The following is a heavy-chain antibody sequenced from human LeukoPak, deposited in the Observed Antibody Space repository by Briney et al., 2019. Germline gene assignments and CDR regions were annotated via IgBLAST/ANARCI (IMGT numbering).Heavy chain of an antibody. Sequence: GGSLRLSCAASGFTFSSSWMHWVRQAPGKGLVWVSRIKSDGSGATYADSVKGRFTISRDNSKNTLYLQMNSLRAEDTAVYYCASAGKWGQGTLVTVSS. CDR2: IKSDGSGA. V-gene: IGHV3-74*03. J-gene: IGHJ4*02. D-gene: IGHD3-10*01. CDR1: GFTFSSSW. CDR3: ASAGK.